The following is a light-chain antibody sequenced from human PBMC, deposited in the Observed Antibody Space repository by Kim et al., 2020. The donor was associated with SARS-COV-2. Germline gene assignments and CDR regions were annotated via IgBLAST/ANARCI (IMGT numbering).Light chain of an antibody. Sequence: MTQSPATLSVSPGERATLSCRASQSVRSNLAWYQQKPGQAPRLLIYGAFTRATDIPARFSGSGSGTEFSLTISSLQSEDFAVYYCQQYNSWQTFGQGTKVDIK. CDR3: QQYNSWQT. J-gene: IGKJ1*01. V-gene: IGKV3-15*01. CDR1: QSVRSN. CDR2: GAF.